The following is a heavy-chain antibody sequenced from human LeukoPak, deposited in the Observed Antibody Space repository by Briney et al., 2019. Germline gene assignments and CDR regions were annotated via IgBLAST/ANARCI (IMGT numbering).Heavy chain of an antibody. CDR2: IGAYTGNT. D-gene: IGHD3-22*01. CDR1: GYTFTNYG. CDR3: ARSGVGYFYDNTGYYPLDY. Sequence: ASVKVSCKASGYTFTNYGISWVRQAPGQGLEWMGWIGAYTGNTNYAQNFQDRVTMTTDTSTSTAFMELRSLRSDDTAVYYCARSGVGYFYDNTGYYPLDYWGQGTLVTVSS. J-gene: IGHJ4*02. V-gene: IGHV1-18*01.